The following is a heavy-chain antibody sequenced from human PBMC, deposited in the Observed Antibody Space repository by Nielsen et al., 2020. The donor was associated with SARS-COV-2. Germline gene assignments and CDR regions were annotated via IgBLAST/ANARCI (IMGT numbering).Heavy chain of an antibody. Sequence: GGSLRLSCAASGFTVSSNYMSWVRQAPGKGLEWVSVIYSGGSTYYADSVKGRFTISRDNSKNTLYLQMNSLRAEDTAVYYCARDSKTGYGSGSFSYWGQGTLVTVSS. CDR2: IYSGGST. D-gene: IGHD3-10*01. CDR1: GFTVSSNY. V-gene: IGHV3-53*01. CDR3: ARDSKTGYGSGSFSY. J-gene: IGHJ4*02.